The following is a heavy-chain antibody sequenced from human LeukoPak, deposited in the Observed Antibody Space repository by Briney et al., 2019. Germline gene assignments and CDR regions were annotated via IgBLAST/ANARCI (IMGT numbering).Heavy chain of an antibody. J-gene: IGHJ4*02. CDR2: IRYDGSNK. CDR1: GFTFSSYG. CDR3: ARGYSYGYELFDY. V-gene: IGHV3-30*02. Sequence: GGSLRLSCAASGFTFSSYGMHWVRQAPGKGLEWVAFIRYDGSNKYYADSVKGRFTISRDNSKNTLYLQMNSLRAEDTAVYYCARGYSYGYELFDYWGQGTLVTVSS. D-gene: IGHD5-18*01.